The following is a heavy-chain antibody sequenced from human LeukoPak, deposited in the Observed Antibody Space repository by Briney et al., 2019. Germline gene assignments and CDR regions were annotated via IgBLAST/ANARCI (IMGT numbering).Heavy chain of an antibody. V-gene: IGHV3-66*01. CDR2: IYSGGST. CDR1: GITVSSHY. Sequence: PGGSLRLSCAASGITVSSHYMTWVRQAPGKGLEWVSIIYSGGSTYYADSVKGRFTISRDNSKNTLYLQMHSLRVDDTAVYYCASDHGHSGCRDWGQGTLVTVSS. CDR3: ASDHGHSGCRD. J-gene: IGHJ4*02. D-gene: IGHD5-12*01.